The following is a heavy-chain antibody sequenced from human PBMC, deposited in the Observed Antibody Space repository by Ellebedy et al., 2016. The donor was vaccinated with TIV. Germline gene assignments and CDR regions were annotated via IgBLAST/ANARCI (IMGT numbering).Heavy chain of an antibody. CDR2: ISKDASDK. D-gene: IGHD1-26*01. CDR1: GFTFSNSG. Sequence: GGSLRLSCAASGFTFSNSGMHWVRQASGKGLEWVAVISKDASDKNYADSVKGRFTISRDNSKNTVSLQMNSLRVEDTGVYYCAKVRGLNRSFYYYYGMDVWGQGTTVTVSS. J-gene: IGHJ6*02. V-gene: IGHV3-30*18. CDR3: AKVRGLNRSFYYYYGMDV.